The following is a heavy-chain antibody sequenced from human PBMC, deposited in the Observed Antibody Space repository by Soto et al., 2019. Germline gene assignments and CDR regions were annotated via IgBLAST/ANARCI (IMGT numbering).Heavy chain of an antibody. CDR3: ARAVHSGRQLVFYQYYYSYGMAF. D-gene: IGHD6-13*01. CDR1: GYTFTSYG. J-gene: IGHJ6*02. Sequence: GASVKVSCKASGYTFTSYGISWVRQAPGQGLEWMGWISAYNGNTNYAQKLQGRVTMTTDTSTSTAYMELRSLRSDDTAVYYCARAVHSGRQLVFYQYYYSYGMAFWGQGTTVTVSS. V-gene: IGHV1-18*01. CDR2: ISAYNGNT.